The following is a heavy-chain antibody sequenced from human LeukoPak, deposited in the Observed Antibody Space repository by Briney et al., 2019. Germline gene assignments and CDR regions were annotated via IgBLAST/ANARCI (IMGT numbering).Heavy chain of an antibody. Sequence: SETLSLTCTVSGGSISSYYWSWIRQPPGKGLEWIGYIYYSGSTNYNPSLKSRVTISVDTSKNQFSLKLRSVTAADTAVYYCAREGYYYGSGSYYTGFDYWGQGTLVTVSS. V-gene: IGHV4-59*01. CDR2: IYYSGST. CDR1: GGSISSYY. D-gene: IGHD3-10*01. CDR3: AREGYYYGSGSYYTGFDY. J-gene: IGHJ4*02.